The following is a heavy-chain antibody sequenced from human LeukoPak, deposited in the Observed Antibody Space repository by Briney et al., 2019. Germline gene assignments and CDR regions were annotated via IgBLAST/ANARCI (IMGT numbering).Heavy chain of an antibody. CDR2: IYYSGST. D-gene: IGHD6-19*01. CDR1: GGSISSYY. V-gene: IGHV4-59*01. Sequence: SETLSLTCAVYGGSISSYYWSWIRQPPGKGLEWIGYIYYSGSTNYNPSLKSRVTISVDTSKNQFSLKLSSVTAADTAVYYCARSRYSSGWGTRWGQGTLVTVSS. CDR3: ARSRYSSGWGTR. J-gene: IGHJ4*02.